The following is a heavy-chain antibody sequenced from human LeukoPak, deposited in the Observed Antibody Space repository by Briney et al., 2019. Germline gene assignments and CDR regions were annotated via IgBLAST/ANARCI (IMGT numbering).Heavy chain of an antibody. Sequence: GGSLRLSCAASGFTFSSYAMSWVRQAPGKRLEWVSAISGSGGSTYYADYVKGRFTISRDNSKNTLYLQMNSLRAEDTVVYYCAKSPRDTYGEQQLALYYFDYWGQGTLVTVSS. D-gene: IGHD6-13*01. CDR3: AKSPRDTYGEQQLALYYFDY. CDR1: GFTFSSYA. V-gene: IGHV3-23*01. J-gene: IGHJ4*02. CDR2: ISGSGGST.